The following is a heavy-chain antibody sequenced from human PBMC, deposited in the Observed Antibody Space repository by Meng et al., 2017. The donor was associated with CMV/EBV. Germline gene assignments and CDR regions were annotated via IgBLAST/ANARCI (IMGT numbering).Heavy chain of an antibody. CDR3: AREGYDFWSGYQYPASGMDV. V-gene: IGHV1-46*01. J-gene: IGHJ6*02. Sequence: ASVKVSCKASGYTFTSYYMHWVRQAPGQGLEWMGIINPSGGSTSYAQKFQGRVTMTRDTSTSTAYMELSRLRSDDTAVYYCAREGYDFWSGYQYPASGMDVWGQETTVTVSS. CDR2: INPSGGST. CDR1: GYTFTSYY. D-gene: IGHD3-3*01.